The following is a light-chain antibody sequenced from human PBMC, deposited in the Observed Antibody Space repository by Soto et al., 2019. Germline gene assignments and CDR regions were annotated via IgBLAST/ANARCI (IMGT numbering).Light chain of an antibody. CDR3: SSYTSSSTLV. Sequence: QSALTQPASVSGSPGQSITIYCTGTSSDVGRYNYVSWYQQHPGKAPKLMIYEVSNRPSGVSNRFSGSKSGNTASLTISGLQAEDEADYYCSSYTSSSTLVFGGGTKLTVL. V-gene: IGLV2-14*01. CDR2: EVS. CDR1: SSDVGRYNY. J-gene: IGLJ2*01.